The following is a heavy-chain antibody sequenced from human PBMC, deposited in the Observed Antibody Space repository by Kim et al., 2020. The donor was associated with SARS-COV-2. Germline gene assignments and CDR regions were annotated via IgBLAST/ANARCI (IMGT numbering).Heavy chain of an antibody. J-gene: IGHJ4*02. D-gene: IGHD3-10*01. CDR1: GFSFSNYA. Sequence: GGSLRLSCAASGFSFSNYAMNWVRQAPGKGLEWVSSISASGADTYYADSVKGRFIISRDNSKNILFLQMDSLRADDTAVYFCAKNREAGNIDMNFDYWGQGSLVTVSS. CDR3: AKNREAGNIDMNFDY. CDR2: ISASGADT. V-gene: IGHV3-23*01.